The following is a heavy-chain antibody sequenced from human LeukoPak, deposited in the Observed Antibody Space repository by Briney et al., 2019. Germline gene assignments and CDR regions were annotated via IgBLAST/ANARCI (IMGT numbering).Heavy chain of an antibody. D-gene: IGHD4-23*01. Sequence: GSLRLSCAASGFTFSSYSMNWVRQPPGKGLEWIGSIYYSGSTYYNPSHKSRVTISVDTSKNQFSLKLSSVTAADTAVYYCAREVKGHWFDPWGQGTLVTVSS. J-gene: IGHJ5*02. V-gene: IGHV4-59*12. CDR1: GFTFSSYS. CDR2: IYYSGST. CDR3: AREVKGHWFDP.